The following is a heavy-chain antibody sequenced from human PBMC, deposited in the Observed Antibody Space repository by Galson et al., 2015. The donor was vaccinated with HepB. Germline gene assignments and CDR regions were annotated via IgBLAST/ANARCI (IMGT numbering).Heavy chain of an antibody. V-gene: IGHV3-15*01. Sequence: SLRLSCADSAFTFSNAWMSWVRQAPGKGLEWVGRIKSKTDGGTTDYAPPVKGRFTISRDDSKNTLYLQMNSLKTEDTAVYYCTTEGAEGACDYWGQGTLLTVSS. D-gene: IGHD3-16*01. CDR1: AFTFSNAW. J-gene: IGHJ4*02. CDR2: IKSKTDGGTT. CDR3: TTEGAEGACDY.